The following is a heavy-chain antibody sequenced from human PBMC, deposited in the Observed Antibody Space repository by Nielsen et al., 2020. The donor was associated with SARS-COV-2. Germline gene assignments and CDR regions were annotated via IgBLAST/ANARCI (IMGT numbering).Heavy chain of an antibody. D-gene: IGHD2-21*01. V-gene: IGHV1-2*04. CDR3: ARGGIVVGRAFDI. J-gene: IGHJ3*02. CDR2: INPNSGGT. CDR1: GYTFTGYY. Sequence: ASVKVSCKASGYTFTGYYMHWVRQAPGQGLEWMGWINPNSGGTNYAQKFQGWVTMTRDTSTSTVYMELSSLRSEDTAVYYCARGGIVVGRAFDIWGQGTMVTVSS.